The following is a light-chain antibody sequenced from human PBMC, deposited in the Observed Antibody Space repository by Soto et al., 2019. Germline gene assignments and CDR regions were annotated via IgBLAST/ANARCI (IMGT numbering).Light chain of an antibody. Sequence: EIVFTQSPATLSLSPGERATLSCGASQSVSSYLAWYQQKPGQAPRLLIYDASNRANGIPARFSGSGSGTDFTLTLSSLEPEDFAVYYCQQRSNWPPITFGQGTRLEI. CDR1: QSVSSY. CDR2: DAS. CDR3: QQRSNWPPIT. J-gene: IGKJ5*01. V-gene: IGKV3-11*01.